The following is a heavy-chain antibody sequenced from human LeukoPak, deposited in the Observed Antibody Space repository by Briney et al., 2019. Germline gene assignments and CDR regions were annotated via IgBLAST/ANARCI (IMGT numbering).Heavy chain of an antibody. Sequence: SETLSLTCTVSGGSISSYYWSWIRQPPGKGLEWIGYIYYSGSTNYNPSLKSRVTISVDKSKNQFSLKLSSVAAADTAVYYCARAQAADTEYYFDYWGQGTLVTVSS. CDR1: GGSISSYY. CDR2: IYYSGST. V-gene: IGHV4-59*12. CDR3: ARAQAADTEYYFDY. D-gene: IGHD6-13*01. J-gene: IGHJ4*02.